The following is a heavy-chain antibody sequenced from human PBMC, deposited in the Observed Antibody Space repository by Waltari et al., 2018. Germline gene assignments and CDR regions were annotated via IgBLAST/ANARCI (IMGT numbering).Heavy chain of an antibody. CDR3: ATGREQLAHFDH. J-gene: IGHJ4*02. Sequence: QITLKESGPTLVKPTQTLTLTCTFSGFSLSTSGVGVGWIRQPPGKALEWLALIYWNDDKRYSPSLKSRLTITKDTLTDTAFMEVDTLRSEDTAVYYCATGREQLAHFDHWGQGTLVTVSS. D-gene: IGHD6-6*01. CDR2: IYWNDDK. V-gene: IGHV2-5*01. CDR1: GFSLSTSGVG.